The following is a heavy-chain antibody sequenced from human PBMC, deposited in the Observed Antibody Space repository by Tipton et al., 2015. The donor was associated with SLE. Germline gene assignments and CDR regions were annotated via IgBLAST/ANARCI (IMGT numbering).Heavy chain of an antibody. CDR2: VSAYNGNTNT. D-gene: IGHD3-10*01. J-gene: IGHJ4*02. CDR1: GYPFSNYG. CDR3: ARSGSGSYDY. V-gene: IGHV1-18*01. Sequence: QSGAEVKKPGASVKVSCKASGYPFSNYGFSWVRQAPGQGLEWMGWVSAYNGNTNTNYAQNFQGRVTMTTDTYTNTAYMELRSLRSDDTAAYYCARSGSGSYDYWGQGTLVTVSS.